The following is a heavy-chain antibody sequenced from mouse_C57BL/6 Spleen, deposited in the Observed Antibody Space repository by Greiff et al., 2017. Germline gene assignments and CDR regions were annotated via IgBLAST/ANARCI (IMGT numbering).Heavy chain of an antibody. CDR3: ARWGLTTVVADY. CDR1: GYTFTSYT. Sequence: QVQLKQSGAELARPGASVKMSCKASGYTFTSYTMHWVKQRPGQGLEWIGYINPSSGYTKYNQKFKDKATLTADKSSSTAYMQLSSLTSEDSAVYYCARWGLTTVVADYWGQGTTLTV. J-gene: IGHJ2*01. CDR2: INPSSGYT. V-gene: IGHV1-4*01. D-gene: IGHD1-1*01.